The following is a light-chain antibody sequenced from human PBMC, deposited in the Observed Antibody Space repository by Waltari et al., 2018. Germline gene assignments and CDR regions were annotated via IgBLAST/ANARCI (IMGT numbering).Light chain of an antibody. V-gene: IGKV3-20*01. Sequence: EIVLTQSPGTLSLSPGERATLSCRTSQSVASYYTAWYQQKPGQAPRLLIYGASSRTTGIPDRFSGGGSGTDFTLTITRLEPEDFAVYYCQQYGTSPPWTFGQGTKVEVK. J-gene: IGKJ1*01. CDR3: QQYGTSPPWT. CDR1: QSVASYY. CDR2: GAS.